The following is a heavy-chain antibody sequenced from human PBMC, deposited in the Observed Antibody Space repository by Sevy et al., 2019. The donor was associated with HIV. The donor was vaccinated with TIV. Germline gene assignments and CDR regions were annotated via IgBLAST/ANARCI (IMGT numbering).Heavy chain of an antibody. CDR2: IYYSGST. D-gene: IGHD3-22*01. CDR3: ARFNYFDNCRLHYYYGMDV. CDR1: GGSISSYY. J-gene: IGHJ6*02. Sequence: SETLSLTCTVSGGSISSYYWNWIRQPPGKGLEWIGYIYYSGSTNYNPSLKSRVTISVDTSKNQFTLKLISVTAADTAVYYCARFNYFDNCRLHYYYGMDVWGQGTTVTVSS. V-gene: IGHV4-59*13.